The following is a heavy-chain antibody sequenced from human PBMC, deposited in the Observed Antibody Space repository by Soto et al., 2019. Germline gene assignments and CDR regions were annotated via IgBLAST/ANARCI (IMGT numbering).Heavy chain of an antibody. J-gene: IGHJ3*02. V-gene: IGHV3-30-3*01. CDR1: GFTFRNHA. CDR3: ARGDREDILVVVGARPGEYGIDI. D-gene: IGHD2-15*01. Sequence: QVQLVESGGGVVQPGGSLRLSCAASGFTFRNHAMHWVRQAPGKGLECVAVIAYDGSKAYYRDSVKGRFTVSRDNSKNTLYVHLDSLRSEDRGVYCCARGDREDILVVVGARPGEYGIDIW. CDR2: IAYDGSKA.